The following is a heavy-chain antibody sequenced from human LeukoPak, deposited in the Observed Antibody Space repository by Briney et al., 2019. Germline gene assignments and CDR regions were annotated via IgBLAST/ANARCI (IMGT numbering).Heavy chain of an antibody. CDR3: ARVYYDFWSGYLVDY. V-gene: IGHV3-7*01. CDR1: GFTFSSYW. CDR2: IKQDGSEK. D-gene: IGHD3-3*01. J-gene: IGHJ4*02. Sequence: GGSLRLSCAASGFTFSSYWMSWARQAPGEGLEWVANIKQDGSEKYYVDSVKGRFTISRDNAKNSLYLQMNSLRAEDTAVYYCARVYYDFWSGYLVDYWGQGTLVTVSS.